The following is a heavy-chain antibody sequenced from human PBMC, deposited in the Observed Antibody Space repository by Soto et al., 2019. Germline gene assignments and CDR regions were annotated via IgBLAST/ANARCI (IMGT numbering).Heavy chain of an antibody. D-gene: IGHD1-26*01. V-gene: IGHV1-58*01. J-gene: IGHJ5*02. CDR3: AASGWDSHGP. CDR1: GFTFTSSA. CDR2: IVVGSGNT. Sequence: AVKCSFNASGFTFTSSAVQWVRQARGQPLDWIGWIVVGSGNTNYAQNFQERVTITREMSTSTAYMELSSLRSEDTDVYYCAASGWDSHGPWGHGILVPESS.